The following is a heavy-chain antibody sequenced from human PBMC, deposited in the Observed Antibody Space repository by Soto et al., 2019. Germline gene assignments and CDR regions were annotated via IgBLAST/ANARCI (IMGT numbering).Heavy chain of an antibody. CDR3: ARQLGLWQPLDY. D-gene: IGHD1-1*01. CDR2: IYYSGNT. J-gene: IGHJ4*02. V-gene: IGHV4-59*01. CDR1: GGSMRDYY. Sequence: SETLSLTCSVSGGSMRDYYWSWVRQSPGKGPEWIGYIYYSGNTNYNPSLKSRVTISVDMPKSLFSLKLNSVTAADTAVYYCARQLGLWQPLDYWGRGTLVTVSS.